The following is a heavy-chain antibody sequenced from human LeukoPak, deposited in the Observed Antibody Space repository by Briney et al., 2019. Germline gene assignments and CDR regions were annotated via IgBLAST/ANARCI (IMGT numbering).Heavy chain of an antibody. V-gene: IGHV4-59*01. CDR2: IYYSGST. CDR3: ARVHRLVPGPFHI. D-gene: IGHD6-6*01. J-gene: IGHJ3*02. Sequence: KASETLSLTCTVSGGSISSYYWSWIRQPLGKGLEWIGNIYYSGSTNYNPSLKSRVTISVDTSKNQFSLNLRSVTAADTAVFYCARVHRLVPGPFHIWGQGTMVIVSS. CDR1: GGSISSYY.